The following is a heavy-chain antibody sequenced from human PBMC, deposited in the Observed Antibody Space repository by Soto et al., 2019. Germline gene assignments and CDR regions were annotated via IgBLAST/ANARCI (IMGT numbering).Heavy chain of an antibody. J-gene: IGHJ6*02. CDR2: ISGSGGST. D-gene: IGHD3-16*02. CDR3: AKSLLVSFYYGMDV. CDR1: GFTFSSYA. Sequence: PGGSLRLSCAASGFTFSSYAMSWVRQAPGKGLEWVSAISGSGGSTYYADSVKGRFTISRDNSKNTLYLQMNSLRAEDTAVYYCAKSLLVSFYYGMDVWGQGTTVTVSS. V-gene: IGHV3-23*01.